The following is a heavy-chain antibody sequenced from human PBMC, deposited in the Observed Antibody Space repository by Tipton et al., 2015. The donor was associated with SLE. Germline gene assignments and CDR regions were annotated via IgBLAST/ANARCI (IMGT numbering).Heavy chain of an antibody. Sequence: TLSLTCTVSGGSISSYSWGWIRQPPGKGLEWIGSIFYSETTNYKSSLKSRVTISTDTSMSQISLKLTSVTAADTAVYYCARDQTTVVTRGYYYYYMDVWGKGTTVTVSS. J-gene: IGHJ6*03. CDR2: IFYSETT. D-gene: IGHD4-23*01. CDR1: GGSISSYS. V-gene: IGHV4-59*12. CDR3: ARDQTTVVTRGYYYYYMDV.